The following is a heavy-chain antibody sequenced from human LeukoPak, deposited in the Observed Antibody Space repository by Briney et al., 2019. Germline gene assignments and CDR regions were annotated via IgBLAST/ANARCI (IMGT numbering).Heavy chain of an antibody. CDR1: GFTFSSYA. Sequence: PGGSLRFSCAASGFTFSSYAMSWVRQAPGKGLEWVSAISGSGGSTYYADSVKGRFTISRDNSKNTLYLQMNSLRAEDTAVYYCAKEQPRPLRFLEWLAPNYYYYYGMDVWGQGTTVTVSS. J-gene: IGHJ6*02. CDR2: ISGSGGST. D-gene: IGHD3-3*01. CDR3: AKEQPRPLRFLEWLAPNYYYYYGMDV. V-gene: IGHV3-23*01.